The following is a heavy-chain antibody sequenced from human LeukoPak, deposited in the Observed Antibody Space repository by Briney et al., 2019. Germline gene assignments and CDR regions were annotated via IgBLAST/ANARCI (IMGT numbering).Heavy chain of an antibody. J-gene: IGHJ4*02. CDR2: INPNSGGT. V-gene: IGHV1-2*02. CDR3: ARGRDGFFGY. D-gene: IGHD5-24*01. CDR1: GFTFIDYG. Sequence: ASVKVSCKASGFTFIDYGISWVRQAPGQGLEWMGWINPNSGGTNYAQKFQGRVTMTRDTSISTAYMELSRLRSDDTAVYYCARGRDGFFGYWGQGTLVTVSS.